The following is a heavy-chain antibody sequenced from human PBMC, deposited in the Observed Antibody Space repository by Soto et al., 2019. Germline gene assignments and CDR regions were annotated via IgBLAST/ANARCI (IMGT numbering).Heavy chain of an antibody. CDR2: FYPGDSDT. CDR3: ARQGNGAEGFDY. Sequence: LGESLKISCKGSGYYFPSYWIGWVRQMPGKGLEWMGIFYPGDSDTRYSPSFQGQVTISADRSISTAYLQWSSLKPSDTAMYYCARQGNGAEGFDYWGHGTLVTVSS. J-gene: IGHJ4*01. D-gene: IGHD4-17*01. CDR1: GYYFPSYW. V-gene: IGHV5-51*01.